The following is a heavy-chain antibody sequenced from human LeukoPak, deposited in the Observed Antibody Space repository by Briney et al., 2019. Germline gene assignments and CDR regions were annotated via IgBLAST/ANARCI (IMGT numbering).Heavy chain of an antibody. Sequence: ASVKVSCKASGYTFSNYYMHWVRQAPGQGLEWMEIINPSGGGTYYAQKFQGRVTMTRDMSTSTMYMELSSLRSEDTAVYYCARPTATNSFDNWGQGTLVTVSS. CDR2: INPSGGGT. CDR1: GYTFSNYY. J-gene: IGHJ4*02. CDR3: ARPTATNSFDN. V-gene: IGHV1-46*01. D-gene: IGHD1-26*01.